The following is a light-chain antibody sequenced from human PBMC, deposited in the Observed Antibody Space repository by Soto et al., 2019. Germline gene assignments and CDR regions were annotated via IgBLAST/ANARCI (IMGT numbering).Light chain of an antibody. J-gene: IGLJ2*01. Sequence: QLVLTQPASVSGSPGQSITSSCTGTSRDVGSYNLVSWYQQHPGKAPKLMIYEGSKRPSGVSNRFSGSKSGNTASLTISGLQAEDEADYYCCSYAGSSTSVVFGGGTKLTVL. CDR2: EGS. CDR1: SRDVGSYNL. V-gene: IGLV2-23*01. CDR3: CSYAGSSTSVV.